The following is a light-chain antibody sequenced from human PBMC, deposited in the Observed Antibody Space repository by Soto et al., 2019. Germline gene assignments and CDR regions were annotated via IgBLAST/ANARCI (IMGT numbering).Light chain of an antibody. V-gene: IGKV3-11*01. Sequence: EIVLTQSQATLSLSPGERATLSCRASQSVSSYLAWYQQKPGQAPRLLIYDASNRATGIPARFSGSGSGTDFTLTSSRLEPEDFAVYYCQQRSHLLTFVGWTKVEIK. CDR3: QQRSHLLT. CDR2: DAS. CDR1: QSVSSY. J-gene: IGKJ4*01.